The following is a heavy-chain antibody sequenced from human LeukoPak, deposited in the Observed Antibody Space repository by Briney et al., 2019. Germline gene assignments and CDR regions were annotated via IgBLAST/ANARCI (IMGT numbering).Heavy chain of an antibody. J-gene: IGHJ5*02. Sequence: TASETLSLTCAVYGGSFSGYYWSWIRQPPGKGLEWIGEINHSGSTNYNPSLKSRVTISVDTSKNQFSLKLSSVTAADTAVYYCARGHLGIPSLWGVDPWGQGTLVTVSS. CDR1: GGSFSGYY. CDR3: ARGHLGIPSLWGVDP. D-gene: IGHD3-16*01. CDR2: INHSGST. V-gene: IGHV4-34*01.